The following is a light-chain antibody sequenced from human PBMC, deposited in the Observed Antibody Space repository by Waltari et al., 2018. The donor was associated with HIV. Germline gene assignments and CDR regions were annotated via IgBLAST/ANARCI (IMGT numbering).Light chain of an antibody. J-gene: IGKJ4*01. V-gene: IGKV4-1*01. CDR3: QQYYSTLT. CDR1: QSVLYSSHNKNY. Sequence: DIVLTQSPDSLAVSLGERATINCKSSQSVLYSSHNKNYFAWYQQKPGQPPKLRIYGASTRESGVPDRFSGSGSGTDFTLTSSSLQAEDVAVYYWQQYYSTLTFGGGTKVEIK. CDR2: GAS.